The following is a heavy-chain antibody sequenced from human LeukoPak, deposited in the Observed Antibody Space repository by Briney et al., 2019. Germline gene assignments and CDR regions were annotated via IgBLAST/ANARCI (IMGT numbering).Heavy chain of an antibody. CDR2: INHSGST. Sequence: NTSETLSLTCTVSGYSISSGYYWGWIRQPPGQGLEWIGEINHSGSTNYNPSLKSRVTISVDTSKNQFSLKLSSVTAADTAVYYCARVPVGYDAFDIWGQGTMVTVSS. CDR3: ARVPVGYDAFDI. CDR1: GYSISSGYY. V-gene: IGHV4-38-2*02. D-gene: IGHD2-15*01. J-gene: IGHJ3*02.